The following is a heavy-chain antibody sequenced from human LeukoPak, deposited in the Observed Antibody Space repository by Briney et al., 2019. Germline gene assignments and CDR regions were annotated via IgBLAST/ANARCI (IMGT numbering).Heavy chain of an antibody. D-gene: IGHD3-22*01. CDR3: ARAQYYDSSGYYYEDYFQH. Sequence: GGSLRLSCAASGFTFSSYSMNRVRQAPGKGLEWISYISSSTSTIYYADSVKGRFTISRDNAKNSLYLQMNSLRDEDTAVYYCARAQYYDSSGYYYEDYFQHWGQGTLVTVSS. CDR2: ISSSTSTI. V-gene: IGHV3-48*02. CDR1: GFTFSSYS. J-gene: IGHJ1*01.